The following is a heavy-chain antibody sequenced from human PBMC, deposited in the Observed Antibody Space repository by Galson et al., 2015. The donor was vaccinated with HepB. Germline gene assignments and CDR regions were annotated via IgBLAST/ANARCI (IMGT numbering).Heavy chain of an antibody. D-gene: IGHD2-2*01. J-gene: IGHJ6*02. CDR1: GFTFSSYA. V-gene: IGHV3-30-3*01. CDR3: ARDGPHPAARQAYYYYGMDV. Sequence: SLRLSCAASGFTFSSYAMHWVRQAPGKGLEWVTVISYDGSNKYYADSVKGRFTISRDNSKNTLYLQMNSLRAEDTAVYYCARDGPHPAARQAYYYYGMDVWGQGTTVTVSS. CDR2: ISYDGSNK.